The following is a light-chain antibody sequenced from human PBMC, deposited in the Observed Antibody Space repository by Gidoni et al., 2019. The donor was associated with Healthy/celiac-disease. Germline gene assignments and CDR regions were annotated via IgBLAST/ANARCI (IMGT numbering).Light chain of an antibody. J-gene: IGKJ1*01. CDR3: QQDNNWPWT. V-gene: IGKV3-15*01. CDR1: QSVSSN. Sequence: EIVMTQSPATLSVSPGERATLSCRASQSVSSNLAWYQQKPGQPARLLISGASTRSTGIPARFCGSGSGTEFTLTISSLLSEDFAVYYCQQDNNWPWTFGQGTKVEIK. CDR2: GAS.